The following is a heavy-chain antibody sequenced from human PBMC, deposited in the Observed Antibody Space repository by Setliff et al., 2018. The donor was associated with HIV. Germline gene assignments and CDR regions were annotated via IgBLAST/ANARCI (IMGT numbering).Heavy chain of an antibody. J-gene: IGHJ4*02. Sequence: GGSLRLSCAASGFALSTYDMHWVRQAPGKGLVWVSRLSRDGTYTHYADSVKGRFTISRDTAKNTLSLQLNSLRAEDTAVYYCAANIMGLTPDDYWGQGTLVTVSS. CDR3: AANIMGLTPDDY. V-gene: IGHV3-74*01. D-gene: IGHD1-26*01. CDR1: GFALSTYD. CDR2: LSRDGTYT.